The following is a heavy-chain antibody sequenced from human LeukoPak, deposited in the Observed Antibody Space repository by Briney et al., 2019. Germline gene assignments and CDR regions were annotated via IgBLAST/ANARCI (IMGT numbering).Heavy chain of an antibody. CDR2: ISSSSRSI. V-gene: IGHV3-21*01. D-gene: IGHD1-26*01. Sequence: GGSLRLSCVASGFTFSGYNMDWVRQAPGKGLEWVSSISSSSRSIYYADSLKGRFTIARDNTKNSLYLQMSSLRVEDTAVYYCARERSGPAVRAHNWFDPWGQGTLVIVSS. J-gene: IGHJ5*02. CDR1: GFTFSGYN. CDR3: ARERSGPAVRAHNWFDP.